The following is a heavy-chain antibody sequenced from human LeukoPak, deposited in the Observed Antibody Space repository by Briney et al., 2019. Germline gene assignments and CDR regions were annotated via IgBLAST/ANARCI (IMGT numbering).Heavy chain of an antibody. CDR1: GFTFSSYG. D-gene: IGHD2-15*01. J-gene: IGHJ4*02. CDR2: IRYDGSNK. V-gene: IGHV3-30*02. Sequence: PGGSLRLSCAASGFTFSSYGMHWVRQAPGKWLEWVAFIRYDGSNKYYADSVKGRFTISRDNSKNTLYLQMNSLRAEDTAVHYCAKGHCSGGSCYFFDYWGQGTLVTVSS. CDR3: AKGHCSGGSCYFFDY.